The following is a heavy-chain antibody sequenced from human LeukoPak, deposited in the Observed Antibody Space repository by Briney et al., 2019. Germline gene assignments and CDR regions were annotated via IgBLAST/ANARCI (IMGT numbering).Heavy chain of an antibody. V-gene: IGHV1-69*05. CDR1: GGTFRSYA. CDR2: IIPIFGTA. J-gene: IGHJ4*02. Sequence: ASVKVSCKASGGTFRSYAISWVRQAPGQGLEWMGGIIPIFGTANYAQKFQGRVTITTDESTSTAYMELSSLRSEDTAVYYCARVGRGSYHFDYWGQGTLVTVSS. D-gene: IGHD1-26*01. CDR3: ARVGRGSYHFDY.